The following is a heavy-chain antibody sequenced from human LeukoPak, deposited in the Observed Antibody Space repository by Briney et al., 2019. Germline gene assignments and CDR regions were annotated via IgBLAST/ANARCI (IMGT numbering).Heavy chain of an antibody. Sequence: SETLSLTCTVSGGSISSGGYYWSWIRQHPGKGLEWIGYIYYSGSTYYNPSLKSRVTISVDTSKNQFSLKLSSVTAADTAVYYCAGAENYDILSAGAFDIWGQGTMVTVSS. V-gene: IGHV4-31*03. CDR2: IYYSGST. J-gene: IGHJ3*02. D-gene: IGHD3-9*01. CDR1: GGSISSGGYY. CDR3: AGAENYDILSAGAFDI.